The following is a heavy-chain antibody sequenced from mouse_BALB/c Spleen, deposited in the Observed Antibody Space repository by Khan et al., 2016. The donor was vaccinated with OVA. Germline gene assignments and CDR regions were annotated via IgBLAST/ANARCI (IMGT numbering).Heavy chain of an antibody. CDR2: IRYDGGQ. CDR1: GYSITSGYF. V-gene: IGHV3-6*02. Sequence: EVQLQESGPGLVKPSQSLSLTCSVTGYSITSGYFWNWIRQFPGNKLEWVGYIRYDGGQNYNPSPKNRISITRDTSKNQFFLKLNSVTAEDTATYYCARGGSSGPAWFAYWGQGTLVTVSA. CDR3: ARGGSSGPAWFAY. D-gene: IGHD3-1*01. J-gene: IGHJ3*01.